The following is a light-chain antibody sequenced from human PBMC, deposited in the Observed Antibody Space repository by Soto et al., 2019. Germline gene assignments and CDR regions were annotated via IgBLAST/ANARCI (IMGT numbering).Light chain of an antibody. CDR3: QQYNNWPLT. CDR1: QSVSSN. Sequence: EIVLKQSPATLSVYPGERATLSCLASQSVSSNLAWYQQKPGQAPRLLIYGASTRATGIPARFSGSGSGTEFTLTISSLQSEDFAVYYCQQYNNWPLTFGGGTKVDIK. J-gene: IGKJ4*01. CDR2: GAS. V-gene: IGKV3-15*01.